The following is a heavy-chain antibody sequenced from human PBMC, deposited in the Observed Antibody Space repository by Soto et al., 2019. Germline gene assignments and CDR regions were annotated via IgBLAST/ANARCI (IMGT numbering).Heavy chain of an antibody. CDR3: ARQFYAMDF. CDR2: IYSGGST. CDR1: GFTVSNKH. V-gene: IGHV3-66*04. Sequence: GGSLRLSCAAFGFTVSNKHITWVRQAPGKGLDWVSLIYSGGSTHFADSVKGRFTISRDDSKNTVYLQMNSLRAEDTAVYYCARQFYAMDFWGQGTTVIVSS. J-gene: IGHJ6*02.